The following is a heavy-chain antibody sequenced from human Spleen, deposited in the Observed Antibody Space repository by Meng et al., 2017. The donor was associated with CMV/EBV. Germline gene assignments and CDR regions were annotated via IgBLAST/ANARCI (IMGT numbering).Heavy chain of an antibody. V-gene: IGHV3-20*04. CDR1: GFSFDAYG. CDR2: INWSGGRT. CDR3: AKDSDYGNAFDI. Sequence: CADSGFSFDAYGMNWVRQAPGKGLEWVSGINWSGGRTGYADSVKGRFAISRDNAKKSLYLQMDSLRPEDTAFYYCAKDSDYGNAFDIWGQGTMVTVSS. J-gene: IGHJ3*02. D-gene: IGHD5-12*01.